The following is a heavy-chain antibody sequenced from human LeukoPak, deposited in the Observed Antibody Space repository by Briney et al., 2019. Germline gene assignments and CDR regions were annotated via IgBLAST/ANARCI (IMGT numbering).Heavy chain of an antibody. V-gene: IGHV3-7*01. CDR1: GFTFSSYW. CDR3: ARAYYDSSGYWSTPKFVNFDY. CDR2: IKQDGSGK. Sequence: PGGSLRLSCAASGFTFSSYWMSWVRQAPGKGLEWVANIKQDGSGKFYVDSVKGRFTISGDNAKNSLYLQMDSLRAEDTAVYYCARAYYDSSGYWSTPKFVNFDYWRQGTLVTVSS. D-gene: IGHD3-22*01. J-gene: IGHJ4*02.